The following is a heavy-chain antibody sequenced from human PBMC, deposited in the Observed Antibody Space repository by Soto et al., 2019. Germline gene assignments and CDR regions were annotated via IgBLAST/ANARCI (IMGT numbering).Heavy chain of an antibody. Sequence: QVQLQQSGPGLVKPSQTLSLTCAISGDSVSSDSAAWNWIRQSPSRGLEWLGRTYYRSKWYNDYAVSVNGRITINPDTSKNHFSLQLNSVTPEDTAVYYCVRSRVFIEVAGMATYYYYYGMDVWGRGTTVTVSS. J-gene: IGHJ6*02. D-gene: IGHD6-19*01. CDR3: VRSRVFIEVAGMATYYYYYGMDV. CDR2: TYYRSKWYN. CDR1: GDSVSSDSAA. V-gene: IGHV6-1*01.